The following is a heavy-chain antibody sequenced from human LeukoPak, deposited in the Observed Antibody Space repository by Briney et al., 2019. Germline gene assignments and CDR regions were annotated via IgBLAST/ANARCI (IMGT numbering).Heavy chain of an antibody. D-gene: IGHD3-10*01. J-gene: IGHJ4*02. CDR3: ARPGPLLWFGELLSFDY. CDR2: IYYSGST. Sequence: SETLSLTCTVYGCSISSSSYYWGWIRQPPGKGLEWIDSIYYSGSTYYNPSLKSRVTISVDTSKNQFSLKLSSVTAADTAVYYCARPGPLLWFGELLSFDYWGQGILVTVSS. V-gene: IGHV4-39*01. CDR1: GCSISSSSYY.